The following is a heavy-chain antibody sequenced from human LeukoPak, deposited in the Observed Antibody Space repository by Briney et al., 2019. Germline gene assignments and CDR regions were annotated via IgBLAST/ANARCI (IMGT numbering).Heavy chain of an antibody. D-gene: IGHD3-10*01. J-gene: IGHJ6*03. CDR2: IYTSGST. V-gene: IGHV4-4*07. CDR1: GASITGYY. Sequence: SETLSLTCSVSGASITGYYWSWIRQPAGKGLEWIGRIYTSGSTDYNPSLRSRVTMSVDTSKKQFSLKLSSVTAADTAAYYCARRGGIIRGVASYYYMDVWGKGTTVTISS. CDR3: ARRGGIIRGVASYYYMDV.